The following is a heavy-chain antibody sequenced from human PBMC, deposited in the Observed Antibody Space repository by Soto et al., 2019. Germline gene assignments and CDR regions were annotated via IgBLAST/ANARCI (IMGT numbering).Heavy chain of an antibody. J-gene: IGHJ6*02. D-gene: IGHD2-2*01. CDR3: AQDSGYQLPDNYFYYGLDV. CDR1: GFRFDDYN. CDR2: ITWNGGNT. V-gene: IGHV3-43*01. Sequence: PWGSLRLSCAASGFRFDDYNMHWVRQAPWKCLEWVSLITWNGGNTYYASSVKCRFTVSRDNVKNTLSLQMNSLRPEDTAVYYCAQDSGYQLPDNYFYYGLDVWGQGTTLTVSS.